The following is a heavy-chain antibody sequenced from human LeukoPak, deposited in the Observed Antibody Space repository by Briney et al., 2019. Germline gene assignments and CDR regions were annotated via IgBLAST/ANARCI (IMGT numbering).Heavy chain of an antibody. D-gene: IGHD2-8*01. CDR3: ARERLRGMVYAIPGWFDP. CDR1: GGSISSGSYY. Sequence: SETLSLTCTVSGGSISSGSYYWSWIRQPAGKGLEWIGRIYTSGSTNYNPSLKSRVTISVDTSKNQFSLKLSSVTAADTAVYYCARERLRGMVYAIPGWFDPWGQGTLVTVSS. V-gene: IGHV4-61*02. CDR2: IYTSGST. J-gene: IGHJ5*02.